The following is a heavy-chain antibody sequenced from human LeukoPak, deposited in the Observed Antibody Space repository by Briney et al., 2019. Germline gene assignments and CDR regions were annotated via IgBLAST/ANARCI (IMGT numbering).Heavy chain of an antibody. CDR3: AREDSSGYYTLDY. D-gene: IGHD3-22*01. J-gene: IGHJ4*02. CDR1: GGTFSSYA. V-gene: IGHV1-69*13. Sequence: SVKVSCKSSGGTFSSYAISWVRQAPGQGLEWMGGIIPIFGTANYAQKFQGRVTITADESTSTAYMELSSLRSEDTAVYYCAREDSSGYYTLDYWGQGTLVTVSS. CDR2: IIPIFGTA.